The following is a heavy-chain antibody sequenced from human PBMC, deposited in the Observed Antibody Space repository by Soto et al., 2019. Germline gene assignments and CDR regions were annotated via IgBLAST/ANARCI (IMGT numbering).Heavy chain of an antibody. CDR3: ARSDTAMDDYYYYGMDV. J-gene: IGHJ6*02. V-gene: IGHV1-69*13. Sequence: SVKVSCKASGGTFSSYAISWVRQAPGQGLEWMGGIIPIFGTANYAQKFQGRVTITADESTSTAYMELSSLRSEDTAVYYCARSDTAMDDYYYYGMDVWGQGTTVTVSS. CDR2: IIPIFGTA. CDR1: GGTFSSYA. D-gene: IGHD5-18*01.